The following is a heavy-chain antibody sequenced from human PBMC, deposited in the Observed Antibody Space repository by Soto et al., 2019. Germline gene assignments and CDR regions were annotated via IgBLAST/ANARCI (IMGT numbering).Heavy chain of an antibody. D-gene: IGHD5-18*01. CDR2: IIPIFGTA. CDR3: ARLHSHGTYGMDV. V-gene: IGHV1-69*13. CDR1: GGSFTYT. J-gene: IGHJ6*02. Sequence: SVKVSCKASGGSFTYTLSWVRQAPGQGLEWMGGIIPIFGTANYAQKFQGRVTITADESTKTAYMKLSTLRSEDTAVYYCARLHSHGTYGMDVWGQGTTVTVSS.